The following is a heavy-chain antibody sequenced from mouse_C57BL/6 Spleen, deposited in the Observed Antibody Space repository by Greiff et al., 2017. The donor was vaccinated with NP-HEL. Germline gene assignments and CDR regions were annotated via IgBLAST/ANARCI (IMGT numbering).Heavy chain of an antibody. J-gene: IGHJ3*01. CDR2: INPNNGGT. D-gene: IGHD1-1*01. CDR3: ARDPHYYGSSEAFAY. Sequence: EVQLQQSGPELVKPGASVKISCKASGYTFTDYYMNWVKQSHGKSLEWIGDINPNNGGTSYNQKFKGKATLTVDKSSSTAYMELRSLTSEDSAVYYCARDPHYYGSSEAFAYWGQGTLVTVSA. V-gene: IGHV1-26*01. CDR1: GYTFTDYY.